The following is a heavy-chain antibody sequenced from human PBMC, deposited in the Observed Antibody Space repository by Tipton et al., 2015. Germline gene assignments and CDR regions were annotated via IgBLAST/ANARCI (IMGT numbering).Heavy chain of an antibody. CDR2: IYPGDSHI. V-gene: IGHV5-51*01. Sequence: QLVQSGAEVRKPGESLKISCATSGYTFTNYWIGWVRQMPGKGLEWMGIIYPGDSHIRYNPSFQGQVTISADKSISTAYLHWSSLKASDTAMYYCARHVSFYYDTHGSDALDIWAQGTMVTVSS. D-gene: IGHD3-22*01. CDR1: GYTFTNYW. J-gene: IGHJ3*02. CDR3: ARHVSFYYDTHGSDALDI.